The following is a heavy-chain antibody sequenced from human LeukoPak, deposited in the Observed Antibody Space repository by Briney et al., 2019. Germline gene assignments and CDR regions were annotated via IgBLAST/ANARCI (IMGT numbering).Heavy chain of an antibody. CDR1: GGTFSSYA. V-gene: IGHV1-69*13. Sequence: ASVKVSCKASGGTFSSYAISWVRQAPGQGLEWMGGIIPIFGTANYAQKFQGRVTITADESTSTAYMELSSLRSEDTAVYYCASVAMHCSGGSRPRYYYYYYMDVWGKGTTVTISS. J-gene: IGHJ6*03. CDR3: ASVAMHCSGGSRPRYYYYYYMDV. CDR2: IIPIFGTA. D-gene: IGHD2-15*01.